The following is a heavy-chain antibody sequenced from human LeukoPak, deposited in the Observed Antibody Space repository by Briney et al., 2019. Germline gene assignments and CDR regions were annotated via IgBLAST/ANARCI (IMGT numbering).Heavy chain of an antibody. V-gene: IGHV4-31*03. CDR1: GGSISGSDSY. D-gene: IGHD1-7*01. Sequence: SETLSLTCTVSGGSISGSDSYWSWIRQHPGKGLEWIGSIYYSGSTYYSPSLKSRVTVSVDTSKNQFYLKLSSVTAADTAVYYCARDIPVGGSGLAVTGTTNGMDVWGQGTTVIVSS. CDR2: IYYSGST. CDR3: ARDIPVGGSGLAVTGTTNGMDV. J-gene: IGHJ6*02.